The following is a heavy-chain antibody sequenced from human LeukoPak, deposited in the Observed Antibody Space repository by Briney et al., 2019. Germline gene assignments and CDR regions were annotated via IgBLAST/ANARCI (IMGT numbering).Heavy chain of an antibody. J-gene: IGHJ2*01. CDR3: ARSQWLTSGCYWCFDL. Sequence: GGSLRLSCAASGFTFSRYAMTWVRQAPGKGLEWVSTINGGGGGTYYADSVKGRFTISRDNSKNTLYLQMNSLRADDTAVYYCARSQWLTSGCYWCFDLWGRGTLVTVSS. CDR2: INGGGGGT. D-gene: IGHD6-19*01. V-gene: IGHV3-23*01. CDR1: GFTFSRYA.